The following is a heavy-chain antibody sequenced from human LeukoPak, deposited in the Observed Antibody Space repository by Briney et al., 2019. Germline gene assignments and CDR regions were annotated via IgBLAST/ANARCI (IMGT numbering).Heavy chain of an antibody. CDR1: GFTVSSNY. CDR3: ARDLLSGCSNYDSSGCDY. CDR2: IYSGGST. V-gene: IGHV3-66*01. D-gene: IGHD3-22*01. Sequence: PGGSLRLSCAASGFTVSSNYMSWVRQAPGKGLEWVSVIYSGGSTYYADSVKGRFTISRDNSKNTLYLQTNSLRAEDTAVYYCARDLLSGCSNYDSSGCDYWGQGTLVTVSS. J-gene: IGHJ4*02.